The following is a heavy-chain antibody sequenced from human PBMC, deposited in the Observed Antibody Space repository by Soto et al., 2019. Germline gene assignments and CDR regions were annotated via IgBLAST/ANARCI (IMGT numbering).Heavy chain of an antibody. V-gene: IGHV4-34*01. Sequence: SETLSLTCTVSGGSFRGYYWGWVRQPPGKGLEWIGEINHSGSSNHHPSLKSRVTISVSTSKNQFSLTVNSVSPADTAEYYCARVEITLLGGTDVWGQGTTVTVS. D-gene: IGHD2-15*01. CDR1: GGSFRGYY. CDR3: ARVEITLLGGTDV. CDR2: INHSGSS. J-gene: IGHJ6*02.